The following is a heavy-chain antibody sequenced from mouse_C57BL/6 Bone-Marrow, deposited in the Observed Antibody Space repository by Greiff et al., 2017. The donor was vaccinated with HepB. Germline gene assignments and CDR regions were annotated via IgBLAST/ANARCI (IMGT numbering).Heavy chain of an antibody. CDR3: ARRGTWGDYFDY. V-gene: IGHV1-82*01. D-gene: IGHD3-3*01. J-gene: IGHJ2*01. CDR1: GYAFSSSW. CDR2: IYPGDGDT. Sequence: QVHVKQSGPELVKPGASVKISCKASGYAFSSSWMNWVKQRPGKGLEWIGRIYPGDGDTNYNGKFKGKATLTADKSSSTAYMQLSSLTSEESAVYFCARRGTWGDYFDYWGQGTTLTVSS.